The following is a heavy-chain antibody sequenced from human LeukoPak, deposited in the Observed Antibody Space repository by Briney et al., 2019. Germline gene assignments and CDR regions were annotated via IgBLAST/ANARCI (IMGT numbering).Heavy chain of an antibody. Sequence: GGSLRLSCAASGFSVSSNYMNWVRQAPGKGLEWVSYISSGSTTIYYADSVKGRFTISRDNAKNSLYLQMNSLRAEDTAVYYCARMWGSSWSYFDFWGQGTLVTVSS. CDR1: GFSVSSNY. CDR3: ARMWGSSWSYFDF. J-gene: IGHJ4*02. D-gene: IGHD6-13*01. V-gene: IGHV3-48*04. CDR2: ISSGSTTI.